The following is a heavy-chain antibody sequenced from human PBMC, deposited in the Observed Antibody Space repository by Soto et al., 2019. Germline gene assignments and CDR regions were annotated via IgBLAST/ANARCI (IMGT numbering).Heavy chain of an antibody. D-gene: IGHD4-17*01. CDR3: AKDSTVTTKGYYYYMDV. Sequence: EVQLLESGGGLVQPGGSLRLSCAASGFTFSSYAMSWVRQAPGKGLEWVSAISGSGGSTYYADSVKGRFTISRDNSKNTLYLQMNSLRAEDTAVYYCAKDSTVTTKGYYYYMDVWAKGPRSPSP. V-gene: IGHV3-23*01. J-gene: IGHJ6*03. CDR2: ISGSGGST. CDR1: GFTFSSYA.